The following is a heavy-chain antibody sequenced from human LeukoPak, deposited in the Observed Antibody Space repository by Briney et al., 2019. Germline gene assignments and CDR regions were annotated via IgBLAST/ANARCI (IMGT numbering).Heavy chain of an antibody. V-gene: IGHV4-59*12. Sequence: PSETLSLTCTVSGGSISSYYWSWIRQPPVKELEWIGYIYYSGSTNYNPSLKSRVTISVDTSKNQFSLKLSSVTAADTAVYYCARNTSPDVIVVVVAPDADWFFDLWGRGTLVTVSS. D-gene: IGHD2-15*01. CDR3: ARNTSPDVIVVVVAPDADWFFDL. CDR1: GGSISSYY. J-gene: IGHJ2*01. CDR2: IYYSGST.